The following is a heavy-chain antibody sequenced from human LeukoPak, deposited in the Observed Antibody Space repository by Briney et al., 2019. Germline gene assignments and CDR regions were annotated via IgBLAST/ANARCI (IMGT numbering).Heavy chain of an antibody. J-gene: IGHJ4*02. D-gene: IGHD3-22*01. Sequence: GRSLRLSCAASGFTFTTYAMHWVRQAPGKGLEWVAVISYDGTNKYFADSVKGRFTISRDNSKNTVYLQMNSLRIEDTAVYYCARDSGYDSSAYSYYHYFDYWGQGTLVTVSS. CDR2: ISYDGTNK. V-gene: IGHV3-30-3*01. CDR1: GFTFTTYA. CDR3: ARDSGYDSSAYSYYHYFDY.